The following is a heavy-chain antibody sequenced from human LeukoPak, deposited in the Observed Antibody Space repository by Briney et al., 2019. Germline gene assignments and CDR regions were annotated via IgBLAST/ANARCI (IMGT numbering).Heavy chain of an antibody. CDR1: GFTFSSYA. V-gene: IGHV3-23*01. CDR3: AKHSGQGDSSSWSYYFDY. CDR2: ISGSGGST. D-gene: IGHD6-13*01. J-gene: IGHJ4*02. Sequence: GGSLRLSCAVSGFTFSSYAMSWVRRAPGKGLEWVSIISGSGGSTYYSDSVKGRFTISRDNSKNTLYLQMNSLRAEDTAVYYCAKHSGQGDSSSWSYYFDYWGQGTLVTVSS.